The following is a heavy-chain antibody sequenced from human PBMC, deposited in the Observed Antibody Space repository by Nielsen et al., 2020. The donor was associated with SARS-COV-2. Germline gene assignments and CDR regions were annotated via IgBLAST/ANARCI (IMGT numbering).Heavy chain of an antibody. V-gene: IGHV3-9*01. Sequence: SLKISCAASGFTFDDYAMHWVRQAPGKGLEWVSGMNWHSGSIVYADSVKGRFTISRDNAKNSLYLQMNSLRAEDTAVYYCARGGAADDYWGQGTLVTVSS. CDR3: ARGGAADDY. D-gene: IGHD1-26*01. CDR2: MNWHSGSI. J-gene: IGHJ4*02. CDR1: GFTFDDYA.